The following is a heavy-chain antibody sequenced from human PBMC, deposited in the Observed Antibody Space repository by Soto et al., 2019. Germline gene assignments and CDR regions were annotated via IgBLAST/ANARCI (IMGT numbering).Heavy chain of an antibody. J-gene: IGHJ6*02. CDR3: AKEIAMIVVVIPDFYYGMDV. CDR1: GFTFSSYA. D-gene: IGHD3-22*01. Sequence: PGGSLRLSCAASGFTFSSYAMSWVRQAPGKGLEWVSAISGSGGSTYYADSVKGRFTISRDNSKNTLYLQMNSLRAEDTAVYYCAKEIAMIVVVIPDFYYGMDVWGQGTTVTVSS. V-gene: IGHV3-23*01. CDR2: ISGSGGST.